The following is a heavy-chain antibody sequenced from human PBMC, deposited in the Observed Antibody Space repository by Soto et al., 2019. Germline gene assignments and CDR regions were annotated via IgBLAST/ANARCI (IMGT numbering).Heavy chain of an antibody. CDR2: ISGSGGST. CDR3: AKTSGSYHYGGMDV. CDR1: GFTFSSYA. J-gene: IGHJ6*02. D-gene: IGHD1-26*01. V-gene: IGHV3-23*01. Sequence: GGSLRLSCAASGFTFSSYAMSWVRQAPGKGLEWVSAISGSGGSTYYADSVKGRFTISRDNSKNTLYLQMNSLRAEDTAVYYCAKTSGSYHYGGMDVGGQGTTVTVS.